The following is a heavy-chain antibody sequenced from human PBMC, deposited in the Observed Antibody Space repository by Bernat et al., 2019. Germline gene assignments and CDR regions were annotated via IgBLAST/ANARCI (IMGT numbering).Heavy chain of an antibody. D-gene: IGHD1-14*01. CDR1: GFTFSSYG. CDR3: AKGSGPGLDYMDV. CDR2: IWYDGSNK. J-gene: IGHJ6*03. V-gene: IGHV3-33*06. Sequence: QVQLVESGGGVVQPGRSLRLSCAASGFTFSSYGMHWVRQAPGKGLEWVAVIWYDGSNKYYADSVKGRFTISRDNSKNTLYLQMNSLRAEDTAVYYCAKGSGPGLDYMDVWGKGTTVTVSS.